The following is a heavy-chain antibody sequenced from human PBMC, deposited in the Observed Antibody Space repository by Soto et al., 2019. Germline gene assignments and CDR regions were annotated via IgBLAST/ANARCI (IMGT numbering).Heavy chain of an antibody. J-gene: IGHJ4*02. CDR2: ISSSSSSK. Sequence: PGGSLRLSCAASGFTFSKYRMNWVHQAPGKGLEWVSYISSSSSSKFYADSVKDRFTISRDNARDTLFLQMNSLRAEDTAIYYCAKSAAWDPCFDYWGQGTLVTVSS. CDR1: GFTFSKYR. D-gene: IGHD1-26*01. V-gene: IGHV3-21*04. CDR3: AKSAAWDPCFDY.